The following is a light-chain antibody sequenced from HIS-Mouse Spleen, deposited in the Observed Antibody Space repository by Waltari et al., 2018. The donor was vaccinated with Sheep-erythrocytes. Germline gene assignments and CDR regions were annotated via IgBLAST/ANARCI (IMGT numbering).Light chain of an antibody. V-gene: IGLV2-14*03. CDR2: DVS. J-gene: IGLJ2*01. CDR3: SSYTSSSTHVV. Sequence: QSALTQPASVSGSPGQSITIPCTGPSSDVGGYNYVSGYQQHPGKAPKPMIYDVSNRPSGVSNRFSGSKSGNTASLTISGLQAEDEADYYCSSYTSSSTHVVFGGGTKLTVL. CDR1: SSDVGGYNY.